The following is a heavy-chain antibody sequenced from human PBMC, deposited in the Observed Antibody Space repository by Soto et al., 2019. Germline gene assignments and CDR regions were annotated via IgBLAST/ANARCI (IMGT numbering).Heavy chain of an antibody. CDR3: AREPRYWRWCSCLLTGDAYDI. D-gene: IGHD2-8*02. CDR1: GFIVSDTY. V-gene: IGHV3-66*01. CDR2: ISNRGDT. J-gene: IGHJ3*02. Sequence: EVQLVESGGGLVQPGGSLRLSCTASGFIVSDTYVNWVRQAPGKGLEWVSVISNRGDTHYADSVRGRFSLSRDISDNTLALQMDNLRVEDTAVYYCAREPRYWRWCSCLLTGDAYDIWGQGTMVTVSS.